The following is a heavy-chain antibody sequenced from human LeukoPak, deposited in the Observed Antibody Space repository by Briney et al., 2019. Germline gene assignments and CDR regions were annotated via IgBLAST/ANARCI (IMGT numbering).Heavy chain of an antibody. CDR1: GFTFSSYS. CDR3: ARGEYGSGSYHIDY. CDR2: ISGDSTYI. Sequence: GGSLRLSCAASGFTFSSYSMNWVRQAPGKGLEWVSFISGDSTYIYYPDSVKGRFTISRDNAKNLLYLQMNSLRPEDTAVYYCARGEYGSGSYHIDYWGQGTLVTVSS. D-gene: IGHD3-10*01. V-gene: IGHV3-21*01. J-gene: IGHJ4*02.